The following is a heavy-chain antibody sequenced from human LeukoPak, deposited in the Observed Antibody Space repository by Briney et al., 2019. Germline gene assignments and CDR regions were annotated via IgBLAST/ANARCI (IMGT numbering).Heavy chain of an antibody. CDR3: ARRFRTYYYDSSGYYIDY. D-gene: IGHD3-22*01. J-gene: IGHJ4*02. V-gene: IGHV3-21*01. Sequence: PGGSLRLSCAASGFTFSSYSMNWVRQAPGKGLEWVSSISSSSSYIYYADSVKGRFTISRDNAKNSLYLQMNSLRAEDTAVYYCARRFRTYYYDSSGYYIDYWGQGTLVTVSS. CDR1: GFTFSSYS. CDR2: ISSSSSYI.